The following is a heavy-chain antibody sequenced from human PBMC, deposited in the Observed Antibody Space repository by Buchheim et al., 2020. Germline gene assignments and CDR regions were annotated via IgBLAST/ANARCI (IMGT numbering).Heavy chain of an antibody. D-gene: IGHD6-6*01. Sequence: VQLLESGGGLVKPGGSLRLSCAASGFTFSDYYMSWIRQFPGKGLEWIGFIYYPGSINYNPSLKSRITISVDTSRNQISLKLSSVTAADTAVYYCARGAEQLALDYWGQGIL. V-gene: IGHV4-59*01. CDR2: IYYPGSI. CDR1: GFTFSDYY. CDR3: ARGAEQLALDY. J-gene: IGHJ4*02.